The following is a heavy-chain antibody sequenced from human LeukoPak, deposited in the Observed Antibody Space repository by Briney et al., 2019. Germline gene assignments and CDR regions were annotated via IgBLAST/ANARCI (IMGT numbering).Heavy chain of an antibody. Sequence: ASVKVSCKASGYTFNNYAISWVRQAPGQGLEWMGWISVYNGNTNDAQKFQGRVTVTTDTSTNTAYMELRSLRSEDTAVYYCAMRGYCSGGSCYGYYYYYYYMDVWGKGTTVTVSS. V-gene: IGHV1-18*01. CDR1: GYTFNNYA. J-gene: IGHJ6*03. D-gene: IGHD2-15*01. CDR3: AMRGYCSGGSCYGYYYYYYYMDV. CDR2: ISVYNGNT.